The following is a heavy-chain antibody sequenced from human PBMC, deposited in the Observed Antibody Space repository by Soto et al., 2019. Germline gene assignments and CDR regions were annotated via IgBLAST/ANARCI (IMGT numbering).Heavy chain of an antibody. Sequence: QVQLVQSGAEVKKPGSSVKVSCKASGGTFSSYAISWVRQAPGQGLEWMGGIIPIFGTANYAQKFQGRVTITADESTSIAYMEPSSVRSEDTVVYYCAGERSFGYSYGYSWFDPWGQGSLVTVSS. J-gene: IGHJ5*02. CDR2: IIPIFGTA. V-gene: IGHV1-69*12. D-gene: IGHD5-18*01. CDR3: AGERSFGYSYGYSWFDP. CDR1: GGTFSSYA.